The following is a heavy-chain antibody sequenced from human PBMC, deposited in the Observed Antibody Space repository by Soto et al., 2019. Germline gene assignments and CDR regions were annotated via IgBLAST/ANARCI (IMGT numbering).Heavy chain of an antibody. V-gene: IGHV3-23*01. D-gene: IGHD3-10*01. CDR2: ISGSGGST. CDR1: GFTFISYA. Sequence: GSLRLSCAASGFTFISYAMSWVRQAPGKGLEWVSAISGSGGSTYYADSVKGRFTISRDNSKNTLYLQMNSLRAEDTAVYYCAKVYYGSGSYYNGPYDYWGQGTLVTVSS. J-gene: IGHJ4*02. CDR3: AKVYYGSGSYYNGPYDY.